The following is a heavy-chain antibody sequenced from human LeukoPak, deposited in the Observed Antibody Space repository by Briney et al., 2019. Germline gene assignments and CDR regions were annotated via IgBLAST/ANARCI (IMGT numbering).Heavy chain of an antibody. CDR2: IYYTGTT. J-gene: IGHJ3*02. CDR3: ARDLGGTMIVVVKNDAFDI. V-gene: IGHV4-59*12. CDR1: GGSISSYY. Sequence: SETLSLTCSVSGGSISSYYWSWIRLPPGKGLEWIGYIYYTGTTNYNPSLKSRVTISVDTSKNQFSLKLSSVTAADTAVYYCARDLGGTMIVVVKNDAFDIWGQGTMVTVSS. D-gene: IGHD3-22*01.